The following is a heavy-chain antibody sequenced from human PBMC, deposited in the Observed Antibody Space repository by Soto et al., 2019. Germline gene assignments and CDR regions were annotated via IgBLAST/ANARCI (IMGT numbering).Heavy chain of an antibody. J-gene: IGHJ6*02. CDR1: GGTFSSYA. V-gene: IGHV1-69*13. Sequence: ASVKVSCKASGGTFSSYAISWVRQAPGQGLEWMGGIIPIFGTANYAQKFQGRVTITADESTSTAYMELSSLRSEDTAVYYCASRTKSIFGVVINYYYGMDVWGQGTTVTVSS. D-gene: IGHD3-3*01. CDR3: ASRTKSIFGVVINYYYGMDV. CDR2: IIPIFGTA.